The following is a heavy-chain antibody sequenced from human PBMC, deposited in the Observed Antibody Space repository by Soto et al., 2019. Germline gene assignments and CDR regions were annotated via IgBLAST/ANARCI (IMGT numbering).Heavy chain of an antibody. CDR2: IIPIFGTA. D-gene: IGHD3-3*01. CDR3: ARERITIFGGDPPYYYYYGMDV. V-gene: IGHV1-69*01. Sequence: GAPVKVSRQASGGTLRRYSLSWGGQAPGQRLEGVGGIIPIFGTANYAQKFQGRVTITADESTSTAYMELSSLRSEDTAVYYCARERITIFGGDPPYYYYYGMDVWGQGTTVTVSS. J-gene: IGHJ6*02. CDR1: GGTLRRYS.